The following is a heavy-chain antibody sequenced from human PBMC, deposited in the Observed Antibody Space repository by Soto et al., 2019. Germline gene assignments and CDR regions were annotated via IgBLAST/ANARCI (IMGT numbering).Heavy chain of an antibody. V-gene: IGHV3-21*01. CDR1: GFTFNSYS. J-gene: IGHJ3*02. CDR3: AGAGLLWFGPLHDAFDI. D-gene: IGHD3-10*01. Sequence: GGSLRLSCAASGFTFNSYSMNWVRQAPGKGLEWVSSISSSSSYIYYADSVKGRFTISRDNAKNSLYLQMNSLRAEDTAVYYCAGAGLLWFGPLHDAFDIWGQGTMVTVSS. CDR2: ISSSSSYI.